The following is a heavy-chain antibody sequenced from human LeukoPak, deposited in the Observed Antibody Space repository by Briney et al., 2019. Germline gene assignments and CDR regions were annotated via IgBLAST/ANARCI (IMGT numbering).Heavy chain of an antibody. D-gene: IGHD3-10*01. CDR3: AKEGTPQVSTWYDL. Sequence: PGGSLRLSCAASGVTLSPYGMHWVHQAPGKGLEWVAVILYEGGTQHYADSVKGRFVISRDNPRNTLYLQMNILRTEDTAVYYCAKEGTPQVSTWYDLWGQGTQVIVSS. J-gene: IGHJ5*02. CDR2: ILYEGGTQ. V-gene: IGHV3-30*18. CDR1: GVTLSPYG.